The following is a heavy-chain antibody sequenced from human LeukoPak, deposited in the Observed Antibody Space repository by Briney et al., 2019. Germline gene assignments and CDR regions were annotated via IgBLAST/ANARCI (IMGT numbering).Heavy chain of an antibody. CDR3: ARDAYDILAGYPFDY. CDR2: ISMSSSYI. CDR1: GFIFSDYS. D-gene: IGHD3-9*01. Sequence: GGSLRLSCAASGFIFSDYSMNWVRQTPGKGLEWVSSISMSSSYIYYADSVKGRFTIFRDNAKNSLYLQMNSLRAEDTAVYYCARDAYDILAGYPFDYWGQGTLVTVSS. V-gene: IGHV3-21*06. J-gene: IGHJ4*02.